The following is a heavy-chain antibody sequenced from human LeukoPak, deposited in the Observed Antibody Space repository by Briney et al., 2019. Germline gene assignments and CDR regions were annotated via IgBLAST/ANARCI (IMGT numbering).Heavy chain of an antibody. D-gene: IGHD3-3*01. CDR2: INTGAGGT. CDR3: AGVAFFGNWFDP. CDR1: GNTFTNSN. Sequence: ASVKVSCKASGNTFTNSNIHWVRQAPGEGLEWMGIINTGAGGTNYAQKFQGRVTMSRDTSTSTVYLELSSLRSEDTAVYYCAGVAFFGNWFDPWGQGTLVIVSS. V-gene: IGHV1-46*01. J-gene: IGHJ5*02.